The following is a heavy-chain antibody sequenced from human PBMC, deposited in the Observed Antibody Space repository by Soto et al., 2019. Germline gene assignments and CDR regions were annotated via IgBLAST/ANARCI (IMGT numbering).Heavy chain of an antibody. CDR1: GGSLSGYY. D-gene: IGHD3-22*01. V-gene: IGHV4-59*01. J-gene: IGHJ4*02. CDR2: FYSSGSP. Sequence: SETLSLTCTVSGGSLSGYYWSWIRQPPGKGLEWIGDFYSSGSPHHNPSLKNRVSISEDRSKNEFSLKLSSVTAAYTAIYYCAREFYYDSSGIGFDSWGQGTLVTVSS. CDR3: AREFYYDSSGIGFDS.